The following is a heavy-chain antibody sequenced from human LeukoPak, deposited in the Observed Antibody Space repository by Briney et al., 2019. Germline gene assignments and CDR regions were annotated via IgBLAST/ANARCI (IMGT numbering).Heavy chain of an antibody. CDR1: GGSISSYY. V-gene: IGHV4-59*12. D-gene: IGHD3-10*01. J-gene: IGHJ4*02. Sequence: PSETLSLTCTVSGGSISSYYWSWIRQPPGKGLEWIGYIYYSGSTNYNPSLKSRVTISVDTSKNQFSLKLSSVTAADTAVYYCARRGITMVRGVTDYWGQGTLVTVSS. CDR3: ARRGITMVRGVTDY. CDR2: IYYSGST.